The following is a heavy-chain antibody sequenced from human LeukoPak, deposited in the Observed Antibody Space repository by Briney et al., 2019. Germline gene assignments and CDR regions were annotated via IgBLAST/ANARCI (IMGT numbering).Heavy chain of an antibody. CDR1: GGTFSSYA. CDR3: AREGGSSWFGDWFDP. CDR2: IIPIFGTA. V-gene: IGHV1-69*05. Sequence: ASVKVSCKASGGTFSSYAISWVRQAPGQGLEWMGGIIPIFGTANYAQKFQGRVTITTDESTSTAYMELSSLRSEDTAVYYCAREGGSSWFGDWFDPWGQGTLVTVSS. D-gene: IGHD6-13*01. J-gene: IGHJ5*02.